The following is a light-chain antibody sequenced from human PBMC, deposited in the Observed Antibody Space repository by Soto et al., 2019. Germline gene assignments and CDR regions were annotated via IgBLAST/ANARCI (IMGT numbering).Light chain of an antibody. J-gene: IGKJ4*01. CDR3: QQRSDWPLT. CDR1: RSVTRY. V-gene: IGKV3-11*01. CDR2: DAS. Sequence: EIVLTQSPATLSLSPGERATLSCRASRSVTRYLAWYQQKPGQAPRLLIYDASTRATGIPARFSGSGSGTDFTFTISSLEPGDFAVYFCQQRSDWPLTFGGGTKVEIK.